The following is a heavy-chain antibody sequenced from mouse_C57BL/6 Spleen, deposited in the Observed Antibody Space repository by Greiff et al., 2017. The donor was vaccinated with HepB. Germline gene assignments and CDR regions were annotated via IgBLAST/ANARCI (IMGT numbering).Heavy chain of an antibody. V-gene: IGHV1-22*01. CDR2: INPNNGGT. D-gene: IGHD1-1*01. J-gene: IGHJ2*01. CDR1: GYTFTDYN. Sequence: VQLKESGPELVKPGASVKMSCKASGYTFTDYNMHWVKQSHGKSLEWIGYINPNNGGTSYNQKFKGKATLTVNKSSSTAYMELRSLTSEDSAVYYCARSGLRYYFDYWGQGTTLTVSS. CDR3: ARSGLRYYFDY.